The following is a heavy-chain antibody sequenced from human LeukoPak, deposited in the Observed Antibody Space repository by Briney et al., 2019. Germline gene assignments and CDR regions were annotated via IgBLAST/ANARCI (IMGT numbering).Heavy chain of an antibody. V-gene: IGHV3-23*01. D-gene: IGHD3-22*01. J-gene: IGHJ4*02. CDR3: AKRYYYDSSAAPDY. Sequence: GGSLRLSCAASGFSFSSYAMSWVRQAPGKGLEWVSGISGSGGSTYYADSVKGRFTISRDDSKNTLYLQMNSLRAEDTAVYYCAKRYYYDSSAAPDYWGQGTLVTVSS. CDR2: ISGSGGST. CDR1: GFSFSSYA.